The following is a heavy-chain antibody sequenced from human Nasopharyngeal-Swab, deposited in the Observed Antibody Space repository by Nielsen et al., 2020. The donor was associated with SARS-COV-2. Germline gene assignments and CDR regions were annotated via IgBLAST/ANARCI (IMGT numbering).Heavy chain of an antibody. CDR3: ARWSAPLVRGVIFGRDGTRFGCDV. CDR1: GGSFSGYY. V-gene: IGHV4-34*01. Sequence: SETLSLTCAVYGGSFSGYYWSWIRQPPGKGLEWIGKINDSGSTNYNPSLKSRVTISVDTSKNQFSLKLSSVTAADTAVYYCARWSAPLVRGVIFGRDGTRFGCDVWGQGTMVTVSS. CDR2: INDSGST. D-gene: IGHD3-10*01. J-gene: IGHJ3*01.